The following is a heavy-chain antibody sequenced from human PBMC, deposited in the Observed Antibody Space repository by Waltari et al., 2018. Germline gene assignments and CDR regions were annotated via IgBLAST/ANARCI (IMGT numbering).Heavy chain of an antibody. Sequence: EVQLVESGGGLVQPGGSLSLSCAASGFTFSSYWMSWVRQAPGEWVANIKQDGSEKYYVDSVKGRFTISRDNAKNSLYLQMNSLRAEDTAVYYCARDPPYYYDSSGYQGYFDLWGRGTLVTVSS. J-gene: IGHJ2*01. D-gene: IGHD3-22*01. CDR2: IKQDGSEK. CDR3: ARDPPYYYDSSGYQGYFDL. V-gene: IGHV3-7*01. CDR1: GFTFSSYW.